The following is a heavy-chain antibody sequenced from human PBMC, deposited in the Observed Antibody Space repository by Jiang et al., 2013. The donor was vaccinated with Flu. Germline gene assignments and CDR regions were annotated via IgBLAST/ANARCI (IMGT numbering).Heavy chain of an antibody. V-gene: IGHV3-23*01. D-gene: IGHD3-10*01. Sequence: SGGGLVQPGGSLRLSCAASGFTFSSYAMSWVRQAPGKGLEWVSAISGSGGSTYYADSVKGRFTISRDNSKNTLYLQMNSLRAEDTAVYYCAKGAGYYYGSGSYYYYFDYWGQGTLVTVS. J-gene: IGHJ4*02. CDR3: AKGAGYYYGSGSYYYYFDY. CDR2: ISGSGGST. CDR1: GFTFSSYA.